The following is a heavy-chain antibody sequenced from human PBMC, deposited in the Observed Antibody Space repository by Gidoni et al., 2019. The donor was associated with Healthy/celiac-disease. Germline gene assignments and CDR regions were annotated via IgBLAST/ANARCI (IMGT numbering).Heavy chain of an antibody. CDR2: IYYSGST. CDR1: VGSLSRGGYY. Sequence: QVQLQESGPGLVKPSQTLSLTCTVSVGSLSRGGYYWSWIRQHPGKGLGWIGYIYYSGSTYYNPSLKSRVTISVDTSKNQFSLKLSSVTAADTAVYYCARSYYYDSSGYWPLDYWGQGTLVTVSS. V-gene: IGHV4-31*03. CDR3: ARSYYYDSSGYWPLDY. J-gene: IGHJ4*02. D-gene: IGHD3-22*01.